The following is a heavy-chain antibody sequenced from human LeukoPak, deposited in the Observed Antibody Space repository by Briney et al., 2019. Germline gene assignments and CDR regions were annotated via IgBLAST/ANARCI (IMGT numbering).Heavy chain of an antibody. V-gene: IGHV1-69*13. CDR3: ARSRRSPAAYYYYGMDV. CDR2: IIPIFGTA. CDR1: GGTFSSYA. J-gene: IGHJ6*02. Sequence: ASVKVSCKASGGTFSSYAISWVRQAPGQGLEWMGGIIPIFGTANYAQKFQGRVTITADESTSTAYMELSGLRSEDTAVYYCARSRRSPAAYYYYGMDVWGQGTTVTVSS. D-gene: IGHD6-6*01.